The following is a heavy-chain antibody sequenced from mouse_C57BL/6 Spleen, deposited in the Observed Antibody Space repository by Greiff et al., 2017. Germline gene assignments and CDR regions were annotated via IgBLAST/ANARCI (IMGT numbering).Heavy chain of an antibody. CDR3: ASDASRMVTLYAMDY. D-gene: IGHD2-3*01. Sequence: EVKLEESGGGLVKPGGSLKLSCAASGFTFSSYAMSWVRQTPEKRLEWVATISDGGSYTYYTDNVKGRVTISRDNAKNTLYLQMSQLKSEDTDMYYCASDASRMVTLYAMDYWGQGTSVTVSS. V-gene: IGHV5-4*03. CDR1: GFTFSSYA. CDR2: ISDGGSYT. J-gene: IGHJ4*01.